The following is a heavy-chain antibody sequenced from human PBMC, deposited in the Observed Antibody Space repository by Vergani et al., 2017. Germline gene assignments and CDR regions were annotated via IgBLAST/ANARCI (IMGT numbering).Heavy chain of an antibody. Sequence: QVQLVQSGAEVKKPGASVRVSCKASGYTFTDYYVHWVRQAPGEGLQWMGWINPNSGDTNYAQRFQGRVTMTRDTSISTAYMNLSRLTSDDTAVYYCARDWYRGSGNYSFEHWGQGTLVTVSS. CDR3: ARDWYRGSGNYSFEH. CDR2: INPNSGDT. V-gene: IGHV1-2*02. J-gene: IGHJ4*02. CDR1: GYTFTDYY. D-gene: IGHD3-10*01.